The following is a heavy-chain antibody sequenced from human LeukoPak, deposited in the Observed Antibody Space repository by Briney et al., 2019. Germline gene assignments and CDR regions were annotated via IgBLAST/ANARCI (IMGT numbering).Heavy chain of an antibody. CDR3: ARGNAVYYDSSGYFTGYYYYGMDV. CDR1: GYTFTSYD. D-gene: IGHD3-22*01. CDR2: MNPNSGNT. V-gene: IGHV1-8*01. Sequence: GASVKVSCKASGYTFTSYDINWVRQATGQGLEWMGWMNPNSGNTGYAQKFQGRVTMTKNTSISTAYMELSSLRSEDTAVYYCARGNAVYYDSSGYFTGYYYYGMDVWGQGTTVTVSS. J-gene: IGHJ6*02.